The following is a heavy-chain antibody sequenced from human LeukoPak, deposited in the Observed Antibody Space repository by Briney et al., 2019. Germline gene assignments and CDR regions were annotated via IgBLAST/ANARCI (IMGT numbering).Heavy chain of an antibody. V-gene: IGHV3-33*01. CDR1: GFTFSNYG. J-gene: IGHJ4*02. CDR2: IWYDGSKT. Sequence: PGGFLRLSCATSGFTFSNYGFHWVRQAPGKGLEWVALIWYDGSKTNYADSVKGRFTISRDDSKNTLYLQMSSLRAEDTAVYYCARGDYGGDYFDYWGQGTLVTVSS. D-gene: IGHD4-23*01. CDR3: ARGDYGGDYFDY.